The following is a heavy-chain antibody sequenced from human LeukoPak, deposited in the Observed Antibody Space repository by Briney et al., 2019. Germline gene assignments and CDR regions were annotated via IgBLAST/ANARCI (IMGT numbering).Heavy chain of an antibody. CDR3: ARDRRADDSWSGYSYIAGYYGMDV. CDR2: IIPIFGTA. V-gene: IGHV1-69*13. D-gene: IGHD3-3*01. J-gene: IGHJ6*02. Sequence: GASVKVSCKASGGTFSSYAISWVRQAPGQGLEWMGGIIPIFGTANYAQKFQGRVTITADESTSTAYMELSSLRSEDTAVYYCARDRRADDSWSGYSYIAGYYGMDVWGQGTTVTVSS. CDR1: GGTFSSYA.